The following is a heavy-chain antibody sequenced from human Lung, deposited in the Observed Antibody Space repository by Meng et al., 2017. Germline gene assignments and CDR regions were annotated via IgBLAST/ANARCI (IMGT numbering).Heavy chain of an antibody. J-gene: IGHJ4*02. D-gene: IGHD4-11*01. V-gene: IGHV4-34*01. CDR3: ARGPTTVAHDFDY. CDR1: GGSFSDYY. Sequence: QVPLTQWGPGLLKPSETLSLTCVVSGGSFSDYYWSWIRQPPGKGLEWIGEINHSGSTNYNPSLESRATISVDTSQNNLSLKLSSVTAADSAVYYCARGPTTVAHDFDYWGQGTLVTVSS. CDR2: INHSGST.